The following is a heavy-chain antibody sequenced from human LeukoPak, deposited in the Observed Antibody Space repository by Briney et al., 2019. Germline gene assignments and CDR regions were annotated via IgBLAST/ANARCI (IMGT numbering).Heavy chain of an antibody. CDR2: ISSSGSTI. J-gene: IGHJ4*02. CDR3: AGDEGSGSYSVGFDY. D-gene: IGHD3-10*01. Sequence: GGSLRLSCAASGFTFSDYYMSWIRQAPGKGLEWVSYISSSGSTIYYADSVKGRFTISRDNAKNSLYLQMNSLRAEDTAVYYCAGDEGSGSYSVGFDYWGQGTLVTVSS. CDR1: GFTFSDYY. V-gene: IGHV3-11*01.